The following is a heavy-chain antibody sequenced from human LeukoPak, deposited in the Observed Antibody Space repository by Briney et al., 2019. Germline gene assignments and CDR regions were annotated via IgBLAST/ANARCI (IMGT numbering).Heavy chain of an antibody. CDR2: INPSGGST. J-gene: IGHJ3*02. CDR1: GYTFTSYY. D-gene: IGHD3-10*01. V-gene: IGHV1-46*01. CDR3: ARVRVLLWFGEFAPNDAFDI. Sequence: GASVKVSCKASGYTFTSYYMHWVRQAPGQGLEWMGIINPSGGSTSYAQKFQGRVTMTRDTSTSTVYMELSSLRSEDTAVYYCARVRVLLWFGEFAPNDAFDIWGQGTMVTVSS.